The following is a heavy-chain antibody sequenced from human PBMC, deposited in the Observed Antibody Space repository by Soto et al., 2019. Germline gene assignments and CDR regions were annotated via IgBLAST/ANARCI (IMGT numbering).Heavy chain of an antibody. J-gene: IGHJ3*01. V-gene: IGHV3-53*01. D-gene: IGHD4-17*01. CDR1: GFTVSAKY. CDR2: ISDVGIT. Sequence: EVQLVESGGGLIQSGGSLRLSCVVSGFTVSAKYMIWVRQAPGKDLEWVSAISDVGITSFADSVKGRFTISRDKSKNTLSLQMDSLRVEDTAVYYCAASVTTPGGFDFWGQGTMVTVSA. CDR3: AASVTTPGGFDF.